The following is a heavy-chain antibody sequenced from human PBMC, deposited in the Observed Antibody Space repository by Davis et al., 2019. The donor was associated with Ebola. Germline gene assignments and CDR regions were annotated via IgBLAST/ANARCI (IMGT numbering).Heavy chain of an antibody. V-gene: IGHV4-61*01. CDR2: VSYSGMT. J-gene: IGHJ4*02. D-gene: IGHD5-18*01. Sequence: MPSETLSLTCTVSGGSISSSSYYWGWIRQPPGKGLEWIGYVSYSGMTNYNPSLKSRVSLSIDTSKNQFSLNLASVTAADTAIYYCARDDTVYEGGFDYWGQGTLVTVSS. CDR1: GGSISSSSYY. CDR3: ARDDTVYEGGFDY.